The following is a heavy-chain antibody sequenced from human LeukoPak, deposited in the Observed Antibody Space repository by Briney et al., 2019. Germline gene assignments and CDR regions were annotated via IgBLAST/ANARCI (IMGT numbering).Heavy chain of an antibody. V-gene: IGHV3-74*01. Sequence: TGGSLRLSCAVSGSTFSNYWMHWVRQAPGQGLVWVSRINNDGSDTTYADSVKGRFTISRDNARKTLYLQMNSLRAEDRAVYYCAREDRFGYNYAYGVDVWGQGTTVSVSS. CDR1: GSTFSNYW. CDR3: AREDRFGYNYAYGVDV. J-gene: IGHJ6*02. D-gene: IGHD5-18*01. CDR2: INNDGSDT.